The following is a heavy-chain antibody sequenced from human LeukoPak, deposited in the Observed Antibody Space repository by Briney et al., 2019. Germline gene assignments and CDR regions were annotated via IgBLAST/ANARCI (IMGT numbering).Heavy chain of an antibody. J-gene: IGHJ4*02. V-gene: IGHV3-49*04. CDR2: IRSNLYGGTP. CDR1: GFTFGDYA. CDR3: TRDQTPYY. Sequence: GGSLRLSRTASGFTFGDYAMTWVRQAPGKGLEWVGFIRSNLYGGTPEYAASVKGRFTISRDDSNSIAYLEMDSLKTDDTAVYYCTRDQTPYYWGQGTLVTVSS.